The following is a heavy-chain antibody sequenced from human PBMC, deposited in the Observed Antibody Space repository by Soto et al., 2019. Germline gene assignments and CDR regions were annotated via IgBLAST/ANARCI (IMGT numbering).Heavy chain of an antibody. Sequence: SETLSLTCTVSGGSISSYYWSWIRQPPGKGLEWIGYIYYSGSTNYNPSLKSRVTISVDTSKNQFSLKLSSVTAADTAVYYCASGLNSGSYWNRFDPSGQGILVTVSS. CDR1: GGSISSYY. CDR3: ASGLNSGSYWNRFDP. V-gene: IGHV4-59*01. CDR2: IYYSGST. D-gene: IGHD1-26*01. J-gene: IGHJ5*02.